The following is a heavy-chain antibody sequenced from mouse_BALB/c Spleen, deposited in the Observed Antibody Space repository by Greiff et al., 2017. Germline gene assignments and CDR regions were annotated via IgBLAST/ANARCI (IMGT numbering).Heavy chain of an antibody. J-gene: IGHJ4*01. CDR1: GFTFSSYA. Sequence: EVKLMESGGGLVKPGGSLKLSCAASGFTFSSYAMSWVRQSPEKRLEWVAEISSGGSYTYYPDTVTGRFTISRDNAKNTLYLEMSSLRSEDTAMYYCARDYYGSSYPYYAMDYWGQGTSVTVSS. CDR2: ISSGGSYT. V-gene: IGHV5-9-4*01. D-gene: IGHD1-1*01. CDR3: ARDYYGSSYPYYAMDY.